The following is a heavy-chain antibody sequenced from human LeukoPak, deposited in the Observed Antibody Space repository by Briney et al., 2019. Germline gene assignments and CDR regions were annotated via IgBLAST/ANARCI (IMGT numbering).Heavy chain of an antibody. D-gene: IGHD6-13*01. CDR3: AKNIGPNSNYFDY. V-gene: IGHV3-9*01. CDR2: ISWNSAVI. Sequence: PGGSLRLSCAASGFAFDKYAMHWVRQAPGKGLEWVSGISWNSAVIGYADSVKGRFTISRDNAKNSLYLQMNGLRVEDTALYYCAKNIGPNSNYFDYWGQGTVVTVSS. J-gene: IGHJ4*02. CDR1: GFAFDKYA.